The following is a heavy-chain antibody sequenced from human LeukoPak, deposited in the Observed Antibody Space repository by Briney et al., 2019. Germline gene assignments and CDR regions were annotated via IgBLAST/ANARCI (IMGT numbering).Heavy chain of an antibody. CDR2: IHYSGGT. D-gene: IGHD3-9*01. V-gene: IGHV4-59*08. CDR1: GGSISNYY. CDR3: AKHSVLTGSGYAFDI. J-gene: IGHJ3*02. Sequence: SETLSLTCTVSGGSISNYYWIWIRQSPGKGLEWIGYIHYSGGTKYNPSLKSRVIISVDMSMNQFSLKLSSVTAADTAMYYCAKHSVLTGSGYAFDIWGQVTAVTVSS.